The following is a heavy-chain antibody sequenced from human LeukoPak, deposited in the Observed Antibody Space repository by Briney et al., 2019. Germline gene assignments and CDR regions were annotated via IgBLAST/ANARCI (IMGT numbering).Heavy chain of an antibody. J-gene: IGHJ4*02. CDR2: IIPIFGTA. Sequence: GSSVKVTCKASGGTFSSYAISWVRQAPGQGLEWMGGIIPIFGTANYAQKFQGRVTITADESTSTAYMELSSLRSEDTAVYYCASYLGAYYFDYWGQGTLVTVSS. CDR1: GGTFSSYA. D-gene: IGHD3-16*01. V-gene: IGHV1-69*01. CDR3: ASYLGAYYFDY.